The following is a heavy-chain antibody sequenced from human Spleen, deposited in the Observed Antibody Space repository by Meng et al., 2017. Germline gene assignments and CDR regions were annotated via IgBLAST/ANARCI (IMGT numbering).Heavy chain of an antibody. Sequence: GESLKISCAASGFTFSSYAMSWVRQAPGKGLEWVSGISGSGGSAYYADSVKGRFTISRDTPKNTLFLQMNSLRAEDTSVYYCAKAYSNYCYLIDVWGQGTTVTVSS. CDR2: ISGSGGSA. D-gene: IGHD4-11*01. CDR1: GFTFSSYA. CDR3: AKAYSNYCYLIDV. J-gene: IGHJ6*02. V-gene: IGHV3-23*01.